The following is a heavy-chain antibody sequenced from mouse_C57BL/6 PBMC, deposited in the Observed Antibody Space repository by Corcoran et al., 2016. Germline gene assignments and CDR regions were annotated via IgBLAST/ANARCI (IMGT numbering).Heavy chain of an antibody. V-gene: IGHV14-2*01. D-gene: IGHD4-1*02. CDR3: APTGTWFSY. CDR2: IDPEDGAT. CDR1: GFNITDYY. Sequence: EVQLQQSGAELVKPGASVKLYCTASGFNITDYYMHWVKQRTEQGLEWIGRIDPEDGATKYAPKFQGKDTITADTSSNTAYLQPSSLTSEDTAVYYGAPTGTWFSYWGQGTLVTVSA. J-gene: IGHJ3*01.